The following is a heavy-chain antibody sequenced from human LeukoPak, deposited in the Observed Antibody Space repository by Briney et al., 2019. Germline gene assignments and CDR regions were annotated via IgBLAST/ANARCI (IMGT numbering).Heavy chain of an antibody. CDR2: ITGRGAST. J-gene: IGHJ4*02. Sequence: GGSQRLSCAASGFTFSSYAMSWVRQAPGKGLEWVSAITGRGASTYYADSVKGRFTISRDNSKNTLYLQMNSLRAEDTAVYYCAKVGGILTGFYTRFDYWGQGTLVAVSS. CDR3: AKVGGILTGFYTRFDY. D-gene: IGHD3-9*01. V-gene: IGHV3-23*01. CDR1: GFTFSSYA.